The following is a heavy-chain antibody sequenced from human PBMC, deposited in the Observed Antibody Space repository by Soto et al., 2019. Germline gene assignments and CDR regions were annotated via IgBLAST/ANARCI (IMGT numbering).Heavy chain of an antibody. J-gene: IGHJ6*02. Sequence: QVQLVQSGAEVKKPGSSVKVSSKASGGTFSSYAISWVRQAPGQGLEWMGGIIPIFGTANYAQKFQGRVTITADESTSTAYMELSSLRSEDTAVYYCARGYCSSTSCYAVYYYYGMDVWGQGTTVTVSS. CDR1: GGTFSSYA. D-gene: IGHD2-2*01. V-gene: IGHV1-69*01. CDR3: ARGYCSSTSCYAVYYYYGMDV. CDR2: IIPIFGTA.